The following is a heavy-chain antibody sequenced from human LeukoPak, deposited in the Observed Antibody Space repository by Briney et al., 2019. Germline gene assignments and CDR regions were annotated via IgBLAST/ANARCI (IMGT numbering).Heavy chain of an antibody. D-gene: IGHD3-22*01. CDR1: GYTFTGYY. V-gene: IGHV1-2*02. J-gene: IGHJ4*02. Sequence: ASVKVSCKASGYTFTGYYMHWVRQAPGPRLEWMGWINPNSGGTNYAQKFQGRVTMTRDTSISTAYMELSRLRSDDTAVYYCARVPPTPYDNYYFDYWGQGTLVTVSS. CDR2: INPNSGGT. CDR3: ARVPPTPYDNYYFDY.